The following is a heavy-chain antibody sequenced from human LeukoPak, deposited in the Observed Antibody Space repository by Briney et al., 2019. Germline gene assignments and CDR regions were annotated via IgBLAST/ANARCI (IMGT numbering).Heavy chain of an antibody. Sequence: SETLSLTCTVSGGSVSSGSYYWGWIRQPPGKGLEWIGSIYHSGSTYYNPSLKSRVTISVDTSRNQFSLNLSSVTAADTAVYYCARSRGRGSYGSGSYYPFDYWGQGTLVTVSS. CDR2: IYHSGST. D-gene: IGHD3-10*01. V-gene: IGHV4-39*01. CDR1: GGSVSSGSYY. J-gene: IGHJ4*02. CDR3: ARSRGRGSYGSGSYYPFDY.